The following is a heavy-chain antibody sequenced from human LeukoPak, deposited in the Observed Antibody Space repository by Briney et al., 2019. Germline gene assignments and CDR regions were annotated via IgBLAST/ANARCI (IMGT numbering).Heavy chain of an antibody. CDR2: ISGSGGTT. V-gene: IGHV3-23*01. CDR3: AKHLRGYTYATTPMFDS. CDR1: GFIFSNHW. D-gene: IGHD5-18*01. Sequence: GGSLRLSCAASGFIFSNHWMSWVRQAPGKGLEWVSAISGSGGTTYYADSVRGRFAISRDNSRNRLYLQMNSLRAEDSAVYYCAKHLRGYTYATTPMFDSWGQGALVIVSA. J-gene: IGHJ4*02.